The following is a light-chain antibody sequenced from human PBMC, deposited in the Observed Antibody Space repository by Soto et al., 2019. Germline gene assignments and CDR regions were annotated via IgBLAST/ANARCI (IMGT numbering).Light chain of an antibody. V-gene: IGLV2-14*01. Sequence: QSALTQPASVSGSPGQSITISCTGTSSDVGGYNYVSWYQQHPGKAPKLMIYDVSNRPSGVSNRFSGSKSDNTASLTISGLQSEDEADYYCSSYTRSSTNVFGTGTKLTVL. J-gene: IGLJ1*01. CDR3: SSYTRSSTNV. CDR2: DVS. CDR1: SSDVGGYNY.